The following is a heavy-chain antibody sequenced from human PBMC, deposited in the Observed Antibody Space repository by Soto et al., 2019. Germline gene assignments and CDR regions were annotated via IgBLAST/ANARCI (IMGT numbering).Heavy chain of an antibody. CDR2: IYYSGST. CDR3: ARDSGSNLYYYYMDV. CDR1: GGSISSYY. V-gene: IGHV4-59*01. Sequence: SETLSLTCTVSGGSISSYYWSWIRQPPGKGLEWIGYIYYSGSTNYNPSLKSRVTRSVDTSKNQFSLKLSSVTAADTDVYYCARDSGSNLYYYYMDVWGKGTTVTVSS. J-gene: IGHJ6*03. D-gene: IGHD1-26*01.